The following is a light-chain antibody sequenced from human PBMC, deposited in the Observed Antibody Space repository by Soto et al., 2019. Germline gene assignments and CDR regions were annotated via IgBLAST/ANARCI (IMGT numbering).Light chain of an antibody. CDR2: GAS. Sequence: EIVLTQSPGTLSLSPGERATLSCGASQIISSSNLAWYQQTPGQAPRLLIYGASSRATGIPDRFSGSGSGTDFTLTISRLEPEDFAVYCCQYGNSPLFTFGPGTTVDMK. CDR1: QIISSSN. CDR3: QYGNSPLFT. J-gene: IGKJ3*01. V-gene: IGKV3-20*01.